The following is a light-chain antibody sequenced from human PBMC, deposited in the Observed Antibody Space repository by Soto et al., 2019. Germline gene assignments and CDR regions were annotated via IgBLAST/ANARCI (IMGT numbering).Light chain of an antibody. CDR1: NSNIGSNP. CDR3: AAWDASLNGVV. Sequence: QSVLTQPPSASGTPGQRVTISCSGSNSNIGSNPVNWYQQLPGTAPRLLIYSADQRPSGVPDRISGSKSGPSASLAISGLQPEDEADYYCAAWDASLNGVVFGGGTKLTVL. V-gene: IGLV1-44*01. J-gene: IGLJ2*01. CDR2: SAD.